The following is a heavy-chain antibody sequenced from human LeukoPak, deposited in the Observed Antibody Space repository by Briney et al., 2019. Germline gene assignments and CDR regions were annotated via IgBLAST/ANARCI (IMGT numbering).Heavy chain of an antibody. J-gene: IGHJ3*02. D-gene: IGHD1-26*01. V-gene: IGHV3-48*03. CDR2: ISSSGSTI. CDR3: ARDLGQTSGAFDI. CDR1: GFAFSSYE. Sequence: PGGSLRLSCAASGFAFSSYEMNWVRQAPGKGLEWVSYISSSGSTIYYADSVKGRFTISRDNAKNSLYLQMNSLRAEDTAVYYCARDLGQTSGAFDIWGQGTMVTVSS.